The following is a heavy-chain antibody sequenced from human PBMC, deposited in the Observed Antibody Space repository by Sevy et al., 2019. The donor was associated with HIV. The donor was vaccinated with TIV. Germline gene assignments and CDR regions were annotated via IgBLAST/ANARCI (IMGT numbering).Heavy chain of an antibody. J-gene: IGHJ4*02. V-gene: IGHV3-23*01. Sequence: GGSLRLSCAASGFTFSSYAMSWVRQAPGKGLEWVSAISGSGGSTYYADSVKGRFTISRDNSKNTLYLQMNSLRAEDTAVYYWAILYTVGYCSGGSCYPGYWGQGTLVTVSS. D-gene: IGHD2-15*01. CDR2: ISGSGGST. CDR3: AILYTVGYCSGGSCYPGY. CDR1: GFTFSSYA.